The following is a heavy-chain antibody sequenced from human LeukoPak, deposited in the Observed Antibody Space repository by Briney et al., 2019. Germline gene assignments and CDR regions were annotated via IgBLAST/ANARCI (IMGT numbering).Heavy chain of an antibody. D-gene: IGHD3-22*01. J-gene: IGHJ6*02. V-gene: IGHV4-61*02. CDR2: IYTSGST. CDR3: ARAWGDSSGYYYYYYGMDV. CDR1: GGSISSGSYY. Sequence: SQTLSLTCTVSGGSISSGSYYWSWIRQPAGKGLEWIGRIYTSGSTNYNPSLKSRVTISVDTSKNQFSLKLSSVTAADTAVYYCARAWGDSSGYYYYYYGMDVWGQGTTVTVSS.